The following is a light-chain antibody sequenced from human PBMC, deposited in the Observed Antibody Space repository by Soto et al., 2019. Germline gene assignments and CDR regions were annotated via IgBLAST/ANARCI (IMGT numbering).Light chain of an antibody. CDR3: HQRYNWPRVT. V-gene: IGKV3D-20*02. Sequence: EIVLTQSPGTLSLSPGERATLSCRASQSVSSSYLAWYQQKPGQAPRLLIYGASSRATGIPDRFSGSGSGTDFTLTITSLEPEDFAVYFCHQRYNWPRVTFGQGTQLEIK. CDR1: QSVSSSY. J-gene: IGKJ5*01. CDR2: GAS.